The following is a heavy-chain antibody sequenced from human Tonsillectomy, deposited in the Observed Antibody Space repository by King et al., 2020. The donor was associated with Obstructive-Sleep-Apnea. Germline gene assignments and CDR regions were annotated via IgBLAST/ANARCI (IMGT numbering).Heavy chain of an antibody. J-gene: IGHJ6*02. CDR1: GGSISSYY. Sequence: QLQESGPGLVKPSETLSLTCTVSGGSISSYYWSWIRQPPGKGLEWIGYIYYSGSTNYNPSLKSRVTISVDTSKNQFSLKLSSVTAADTAVYYCARHGEVCSITGCYEEYYYYGMDVWGQGTTVTVSS. V-gene: IGHV4-59*08. CDR3: ARHGEVCSITGCYEEYYYYGMDV. CDR2: IYYSGST. D-gene: IGHD2-2*01.